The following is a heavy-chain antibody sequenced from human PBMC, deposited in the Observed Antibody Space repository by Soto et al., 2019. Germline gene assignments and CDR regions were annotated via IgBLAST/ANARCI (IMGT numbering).Heavy chain of an antibody. J-gene: IGHJ4*02. CDR1: GFTFSSYA. CDR3: AKSDPSGSFNDS. CDR2: ISGSGGST. D-gene: IGHD6-25*01. V-gene: IGHV3-23*01. Sequence: PGGSLRLSCAASGFTFSSYAMGWVRRAPGKGLEWVSTISGSGGSTYYADSVKGRFTISRDSSKNTLYLQMNSLRAEDTAVYYCAKSDPSGSFNDSWGQGTLATVSS.